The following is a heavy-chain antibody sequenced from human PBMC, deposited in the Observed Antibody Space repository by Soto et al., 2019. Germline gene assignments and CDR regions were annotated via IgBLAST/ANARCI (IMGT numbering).Heavy chain of an antibody. J-gene: IGHJ6*02. Sequence: GGSMRLSCAASGFTFSNYDMHWVRQPTGKGLEWVSTIGPAGDTYYPGSVKGRFTISRENAKNSLYLQMNSLIAGDTAVYYCARGPYSSASEYYYYSGMDVWGQGTTVTVSS. CDR1: GFTFSNYD. CDR3: ARGPYSSASEYYYYSGMDV. D-gene: IGHD6-6*01. CDR2: IGPAGDT. V-gene: IGHV3-13*01.